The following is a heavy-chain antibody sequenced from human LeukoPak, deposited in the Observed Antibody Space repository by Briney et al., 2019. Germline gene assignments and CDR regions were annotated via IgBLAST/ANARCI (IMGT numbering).Heavy chain of an antibody. CDR1: GGSFSGYY. V-gene: IGHV4-4*07. Sequence: SETLSLTCAVYGGSFSGYYWSWIRQPAGKGLEWIGRIYTSGSTNYNPSLKSRVTMSVDTSKNQFSLKLSPVTAADTAVYYCARDASSYYDSSGPPQRFDPWGQGTLVTVSS. D-gene: IGHD3-22*01. J-gene: IGHJ5*02. CDR2: IYTSGST. CDR3: ARDASSYYDSSGPPQRFDP.